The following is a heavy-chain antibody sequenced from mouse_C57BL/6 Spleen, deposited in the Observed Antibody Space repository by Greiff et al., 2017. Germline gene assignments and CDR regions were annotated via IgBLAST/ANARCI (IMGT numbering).Heavy chain of an antibody. CDR2: IYPGDGDT. V-gene: IGHV1-80*01. CDR1: GYAFSSYW. D-gene: IGHD1-1*01. Sequence: VKLMESGAELVKPGASVKISCKASGYAFSSYWMNWVKQRPGKGLEWIGQIYPGDGDTNYNGKFKGKATLTADKSSSTAYMQLSSLTSEDSAVYFCASYDKDWYFDVWGTGTTVTVSS. CDR3: ASYDKDWYFDV. J-gene: IGHJ1*03.